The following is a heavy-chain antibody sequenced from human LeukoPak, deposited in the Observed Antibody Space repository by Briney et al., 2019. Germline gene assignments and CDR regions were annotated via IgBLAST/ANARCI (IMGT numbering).Heavy chain of an antibody. CDR3: ARRFRTGGNIHHDACDV. D-gene: IGHD1-14*01. CDR2: IYSVGSP. V-gene: IGHV4-4*09. Sequence: SETLSLTCTVSGGSINDYFWGWIRQPPGKGLDWIGRIYSVGSPTCSPSLMSRVSISVDSSKNQFSLELTSVSAADTAVYYCARRFRTGGNIHHDACDVWGQGTVVTASS. J-gene: IGHJ3*01. CDR1: GGSINDYF.